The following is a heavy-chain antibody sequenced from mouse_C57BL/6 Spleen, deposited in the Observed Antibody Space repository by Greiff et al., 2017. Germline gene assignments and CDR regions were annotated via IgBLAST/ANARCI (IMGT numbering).Heavy chain of an antibody. CDR2: INPSTGGT. V-gene: IGHV1-42*01. Sequence: EVQLQQSGPELVKPGASVKISCKASGYSFTGYYMNWVKQSPEKSLEWIGEINPSTGGTTYNQKFKAKATLTVDKSSSTAYMQLKRLTSEDSAVYYCAREDYYSNYYDLYCWGTGTTVTVSA. CDR3: AREDYYSNYYDLYC. D-gene: IGHD2-5*01. J-gene: IGHJ1*03. CDR1: GYSFTGYY.